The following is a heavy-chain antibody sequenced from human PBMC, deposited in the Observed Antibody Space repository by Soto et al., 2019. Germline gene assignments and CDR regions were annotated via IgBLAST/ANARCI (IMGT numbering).Heavy chain of an antibody. V-gene: IGHV3-33*01. CDR3: ARDASYYSLWSGYYPSRNGMDV. Sequence: QVQVVESGGGVVQPGRSLRLSCAASGFTFSSFGMHWVRQAPGKGLEWVSLIWYDGSKKSYGDSVKGRFTISRDNSRNTVYLQMNSLRADDTDVYYCARDASYYSLWSGYYPSRNGMDVWGQGTTVTVSS. CDR1: GFTFSSFG. CDR2: IWYDGSKK. J-gene: IGHJ6*02. D-gene: IGHD3-3*01.